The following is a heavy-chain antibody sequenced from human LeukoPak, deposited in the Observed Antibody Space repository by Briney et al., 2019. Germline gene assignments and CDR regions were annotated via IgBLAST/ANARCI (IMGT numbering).Heavy chain of an antibody. CDR1: GFTFSSYA. J-gene: IGHJ3*02. V-gene: IGHV3-23*01. CDR3: AKLPIVEMATISAFDI. Sequence: PGGSLRLSCAASGFTFSSYAMSWVRQAPGKGLEWVSPISGSGGSTYYADSVKGRFTISRDNSKNTLYLQMNSLRAEDTAVYYCAKLPIVEMATISAFDIWGQGTMVTVSS. CDR2: ISGSGGST. D-gene: IGHD5-24*01.